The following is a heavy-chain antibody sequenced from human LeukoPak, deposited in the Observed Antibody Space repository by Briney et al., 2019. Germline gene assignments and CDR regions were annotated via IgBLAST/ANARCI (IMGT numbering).Heavy chain of an antibody. CDR1: GGSFSGYY. J-gene: IGHJ4*02. D-gene: IGHD5-12*01. CDR2: INHSGST. CDR3: ATRGYSGYDLPDY. Sequence: SETLSLTCAVYGGSFSGYYWSWIRQPPGKGLEWIGEINHSGSTNYNPSLKSRVTISVDTSKNQFSLKLSSVTAADTAVYYCATRGYSGYDLPDYWGQGTLVTVSS. V-gene: IGHV4-34*01.